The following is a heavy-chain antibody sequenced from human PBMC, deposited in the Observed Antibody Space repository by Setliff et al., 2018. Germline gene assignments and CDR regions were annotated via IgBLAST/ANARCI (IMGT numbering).Heavy chain of an antibody. CDR3: ARGEYYYGSGSYYNWFDP. CDR2: INPSSGAT. D-gene: IGHD3-10*01. V-gene: IGHV1-2*04. CDR1: GYTFTGYY. Sequence: ASVKVSCKASGYTFTGYYMYWVRQAPGQGLEWMGRINPSSGATIYAQKFQGWVTMTRDTSISTAYMELSSLRSEDTAVYYCARGEYYYGSGSYYNWFDPWGQGTLVTVSS. J-gene: IGHJ5*02.